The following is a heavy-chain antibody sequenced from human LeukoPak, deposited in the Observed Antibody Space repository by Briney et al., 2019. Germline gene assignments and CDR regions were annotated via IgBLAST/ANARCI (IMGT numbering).Heavy chain of an antibody. CDR2: TYYRSKWYN. J-gene: IGHJ6*03. Sequence: SQTLSLTCAISGDSVSSNSAAWNWIRQSPSRGLEWLGRTYYRSKWYNDYAVSVKSRITINPDTSKNQFSLQLNSVTPEDTAVYYCARTHIQGYGHYYYMDVWGQGTTVTVSS. D-gene: IGHD2-21*01. CDR1: GDSVSSNSAA. V-gene: IGHV6-1*01. CDR3: ARTHIQGYGHYYYMDV.